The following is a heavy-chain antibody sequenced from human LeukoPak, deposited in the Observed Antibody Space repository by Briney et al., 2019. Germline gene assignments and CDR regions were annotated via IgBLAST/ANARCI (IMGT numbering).Heavy chain of an antibody. V-gene: IGHV1-18*01. CDR1: GYTFTNYG. Sequence: ASVKVSCKASGYTFTNYGISWVRQAPGQGLEWMGWISAYNGKTNYAQKVQGRVTMTTDTSTSTAYMELRSLRSDDTAVYYCAREGAYYDSSGYYYYFDYWGQGTLVTVSS. CDR3: AREGAYYDSSGYYYYFDY. J-gene: IGHJ4*02. CDR2: ISAYNGKT. D-gene: IGHD3-22*01.